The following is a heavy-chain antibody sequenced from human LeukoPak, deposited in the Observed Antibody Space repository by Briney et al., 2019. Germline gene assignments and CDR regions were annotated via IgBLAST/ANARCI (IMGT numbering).Heavy chain of an antibody. Sequence: GESLKISCKGSGYSFSRHGMNWVRQAPGKGLEWVSGISPSGDIKYYVDSVKGRFTVSRDNSKNTLYLQINSLRDEDTAVYYCAKDDAWLQYNDWGQGTLVTVSS. CDR1: GYSFSRHG. CDR2: ISPSGDIK. V-gene: IGHV3-23*01. CDR3: AKDDAWLQYND. J-gene: IGHJ4*02. D-gene: IGHD5-24*01.